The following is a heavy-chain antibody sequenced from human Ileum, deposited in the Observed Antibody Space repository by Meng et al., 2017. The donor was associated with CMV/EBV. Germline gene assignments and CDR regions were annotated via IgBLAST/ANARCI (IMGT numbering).Heavy chain of an antibody. J-gene: IGHJ6*02. CDR1: GFTFSSYS. D-gene: IGHD3-3*01. CDR2: ISSSSSYI. V-gene: IGHV3-21*01. Sequence: GGSLRLSCAASGFTFSSYSMNWVRQAPGKGLEWVSSISSSSSYIYYADSVKGRFTISRDNAKNSLYLQMNSLRAEDTAVYYCARDRPTYYDFWSGLDYYYYGMDVWGQGTTVTVSS. CDR3: ARDRPTYYDFWSGLDYYYYGMDV.